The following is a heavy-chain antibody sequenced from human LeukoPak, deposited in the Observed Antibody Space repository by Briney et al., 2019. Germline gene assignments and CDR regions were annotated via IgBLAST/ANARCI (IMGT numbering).Heavy chain of an antibody. CDR3: ARDEWELQAFDI. CDR1: GYSISSGYY. V-gene: IGHV4-38-2*02. D-gene: IGHD1-26*01. J-gene: IGHJ3*02. Sequence: ASETLSLTCTVSGYSISSGYYWGWIRQPPGKGLEWIGSIYHSGSTYYNPSLKSRVTISVDTSKNQFSPKLSSVTAADTAVYYCARDEWELQAFDIWGQGTMVTVSS. CDR2: IYHSGST.